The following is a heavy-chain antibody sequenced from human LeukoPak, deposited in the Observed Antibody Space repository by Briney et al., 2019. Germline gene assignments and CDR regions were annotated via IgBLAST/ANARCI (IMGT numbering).Heavy chain of an antibody. CDR3: ARRGSSSMHFDY. Sequence: SETLSLTCTVSGGSISSSSYYWGWIRQPPGKGLEWIGSIYYSGSTYYNPSLKSRVTISVDTSKNQFSLKLSSVTAADTAVYYCARRGSSSMHFDYWGQGTLVTVSS. CDR2: IYYSGST. D-gene: IGHD6-6*01. V-gene: IGHV4-39*01. CDR1: GGSISSSSYY. J-gene: IGHJ4*02.